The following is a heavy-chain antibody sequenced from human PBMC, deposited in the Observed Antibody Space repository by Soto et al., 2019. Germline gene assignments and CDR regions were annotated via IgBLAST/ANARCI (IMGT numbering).Heavy chain of an antibody. V-gene: IGHV4-34*01. Sequence: SETLSLTCAVYGGSFSGYYWSWIRQPPGKGLEWIGEINHSGSTNYNTSLKSRVTISVDTSKNQLSLKLSSVTAADTAVYYCARGSGGFGPWGQGTLVTVSS. CDR2: INHSGST. CDR3: ARGSGGFGP. D-gene: IGHD3-10*01. CDR1: GGSFSGYY. J-gene: IGHJ5*02.